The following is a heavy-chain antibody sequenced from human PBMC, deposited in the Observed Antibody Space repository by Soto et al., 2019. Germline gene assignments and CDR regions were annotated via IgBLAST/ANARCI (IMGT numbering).Heavy chain of an antibody. CDR1: GGSISSYY. V-gene: IGHV4-59*01. CDR3: ASSICSGYYDGVHFDY. CDR2: IYYSGST. D-gene: IGHD3-3*01. Sequence: SETLSLTCTVSGGSISSYYWSWIRQPPGKGLEWIGYIYYSGSTNYNPSLKSRVTISVDTSKNQLSLKLSSVTAADTAVYYCASSICSGYYDGVHFDYWGQGSLVTVSS. J-gene: IGHJ4*02.